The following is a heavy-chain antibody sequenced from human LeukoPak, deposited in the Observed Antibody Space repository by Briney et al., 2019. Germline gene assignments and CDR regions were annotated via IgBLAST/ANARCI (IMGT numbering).Heavy chain of an antibody. CDR3: ARALGTGTWYYYYYGMDV. J-gene: IGHJ6*02. V-gene: IGHV7-4-1*02. CDR2: INTNSGNP. CDR1: GYTFTSYS. Sequence: ASVSVSCKASGYTFTSYSMNWVRQAPGQGLEWVGWINTNSGNPTYAQGFTGRFVFSLDTSVSTAYLQISSLKAEDTAVYYYARALGTGTWYYYYYGMDVWGQGTTVTVSS. D-gene: IGHD1-7*01.